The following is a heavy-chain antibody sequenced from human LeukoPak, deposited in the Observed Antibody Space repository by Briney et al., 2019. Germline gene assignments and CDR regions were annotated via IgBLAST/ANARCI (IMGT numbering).Heavy chain of an antibody. CDR3: ATDRNYYDSSGYLGY. J-gene: IGHJ4*02. Sequence: ASVKVSCKVSGYTLTELSMHWVRQAPGKGLEWMGGFDPEDGETIYAQKFQGRVTMTEDTSTDTAYMELSSLRSEDTAVYYCATDRNYYDSSGYLGYWGQGTLVTVSS. CDR1: GYTLTELS. CDR2: FDPEDGET. D-gene: IGHD3-22*01. V-gene: IGHV1-24*01.